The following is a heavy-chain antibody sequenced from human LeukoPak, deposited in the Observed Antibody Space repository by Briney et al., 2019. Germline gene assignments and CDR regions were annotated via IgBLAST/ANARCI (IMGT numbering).Heavy chain of an antibody. Sequence: ASVKVSCKVSGYTLTELSMHWVRQAPGKGLEWMGGFGPEDGETIYAQKFQGRVTMTEDTSTDTAYMELGSLRSEDTAVYYCATALWFRELQAAFDIWGQGTMVTVSS. CDR3: ATALWFRELQAAFDI. CDR1: GYTLTELS. J-gene: IGHJ3*02. CDR2: FGPEDGET. V-gene: IGHV1-24*01. D-gene: IGHD3-10*01.